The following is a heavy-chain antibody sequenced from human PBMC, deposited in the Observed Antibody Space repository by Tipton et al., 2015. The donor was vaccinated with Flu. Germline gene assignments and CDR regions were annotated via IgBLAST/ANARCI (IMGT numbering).Heavy chain of an antibody. CDR1: GFTFSSYA. J-gene: IGHJ5*02. CDR3: AKGPFSGIAVAGTPVGGWFAP. V-gene: IGHV3-23*01. CDR2: ISGSGGST. Sequence: SLRLSCAASGFTFSSYAMSWVRQAPGKGLEWVSAISGSGGSTYYADSVKGRFTISRDNSKNTLYLQMNSLRAEDTAVYYCAKGPFSGIAVAGTPVGGWFAPWGQGTLVTVSS. D-gene: IGHD6-19*01.